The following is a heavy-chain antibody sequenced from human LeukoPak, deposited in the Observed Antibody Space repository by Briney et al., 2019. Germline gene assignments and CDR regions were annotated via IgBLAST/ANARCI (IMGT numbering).Heavy chain of an antibody. CDR1: GFSFSNYW. D-gene: IGHD1-26*01. Sequence: GGSLRLSCAASGFSFSNYWVHWVRQAPGKGLVWVSRVNSDASRTTYADSVRGRFTISRDNSKNTLDLQMNSLRAEDTAGYYCAKHLLVGGTRGAYAFDIWGRGTMVTVSS. J-gene: IGHJ3*02. CDR2: VNSDASRT. V-gene: IGHV3-74*01. CDR3: AKHLLVGGTRGAYAFDI.